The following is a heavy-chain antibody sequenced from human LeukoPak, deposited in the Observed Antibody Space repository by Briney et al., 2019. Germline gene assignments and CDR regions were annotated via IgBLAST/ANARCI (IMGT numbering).Heavy chain of an antibody. D-gene: IGHD1-26*01. Sequence: GGSLRLSCAASGFTFSDYYMSWIRQAPGKGLECVSYMSSSGSTIYYADSVKGRFTISRDNAKNSLYLQMNSLRAEDTAMYYCARARGSYSFDYWGQGTLVTVSS. CDR3: ARARGSYSFDY. J-gene: IGHJ4*02. CDR1: GFTFSDYY. CDR2: MSSSGSTI. V-gene: IGHV3-11*01.